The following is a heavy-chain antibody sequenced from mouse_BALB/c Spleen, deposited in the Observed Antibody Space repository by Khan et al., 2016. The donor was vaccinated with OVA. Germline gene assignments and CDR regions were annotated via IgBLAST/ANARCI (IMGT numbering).Heavy chain of an antibody. J-gene: IGHJ1*01. Sequence: VQLKESGAELVKPGASVKLSCTASGFNIKDTYMHWVQQRPEQGLEWIGRIDPANGNTKYDPKFQGKATITADTSSNTAYLQLSSLTSEDTAVYYCARYYGSSYWYFDVWGAGTTVTVSS. D-gene: IGHD1-1*01. CDR3: ARYYGSSYWYFDV. CDR2: IDPANGNT. CDR1: GFNIKDTY. V-gene: IGHV14-3*02.